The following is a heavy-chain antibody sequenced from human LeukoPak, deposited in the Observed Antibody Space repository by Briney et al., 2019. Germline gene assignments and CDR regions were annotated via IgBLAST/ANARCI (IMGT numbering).Heavy chain of an antibody. V-gene: IGHV3-30*04. CDR1: GFTFSSYA. Sequence: GGSLRLSCAASGFTFSSYAMHWVRQAPGKGLEWVAVISYDGSNKYYADSVKGRFTISRDNSKNTLYLQMNSLRAEDTAVYYCARLQTSTAWDSSGYLDYWGQGTLVTVSS. D-gene: IGHD3-22*01. CDR3: ARLQTSTAWDSSGYLDY. J-gene: IGHJ4*02. CDR2: ISYDGSNK.